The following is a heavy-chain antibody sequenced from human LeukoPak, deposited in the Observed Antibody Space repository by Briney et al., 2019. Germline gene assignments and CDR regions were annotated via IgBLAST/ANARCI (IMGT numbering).Heavy chain of an antibody. J-gene: IGHJ6*03. Sequence: ASVKVSCKASGYTFTNYGMNWVRQAPGQGLEWMGWINTNTGNPTYAQGFTGRLVFSLDTSVSTAYLQISSLKAEDTAVYYCARRTPTGDYSFYCYYMDIWGKGTTVTVSS. V-gene: IGHV7-4-1*02. CDR2: INTNTGNP. CDR3: ARRTPTGDYSFYCYYMDI. D-gene: IGHD7-27*01. CDR1: GYTFTNYG.